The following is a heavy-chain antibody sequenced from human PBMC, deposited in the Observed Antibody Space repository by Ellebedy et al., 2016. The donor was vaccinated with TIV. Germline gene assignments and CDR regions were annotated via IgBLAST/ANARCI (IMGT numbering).Heavy chain of an antibody. CDR1: GSSISSGYY. V-gene: IGHV4-38-2*01. CDR2: MYHSGST. Sequence: MPSETLSLTCSVSGSSISSGYYWGWIRQPPGRELEWSGSMYHSGSTYYSPSLKSRVTISVDTSKNQLSLRLSSVTAADTAVYYCAKWTVGYCSSASCYTGDYWGQGTLVTVSS. J-gene: IGHJ4*02. CDR3: AKWTVGYCSSASCYTGDY. D-gene: IGHD2-2*02.